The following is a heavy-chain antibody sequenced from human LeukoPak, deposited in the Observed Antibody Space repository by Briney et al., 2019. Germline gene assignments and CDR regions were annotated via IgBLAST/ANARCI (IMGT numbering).Heavy chain of an antibody. Sequence: PSETLSLTCTVSGGSISSSSYYWSWIRQPPGKGLEWIGYIYYSGSTNYNPSLKSRVTISVDTSKNQFSLKLSSVTAADTAVYYCARRGGVYYYGMDVWGQGTTVTVSS. V-gene: IGHV4-61*05. CDR3: ARRGGVYYYGMDV. CDR2: IYYSGST. J-gene: IGHJ6*02. CDR1: GGSISSSSYY. D-gene: IGHD3-10*01.